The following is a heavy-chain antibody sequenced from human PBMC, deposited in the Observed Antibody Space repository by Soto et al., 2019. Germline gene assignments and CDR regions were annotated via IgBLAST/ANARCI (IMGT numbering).Heavy chain of an antibody. CDR2: ISYDGSNK. V-gene: IGHV3-30-3*01. J-gene: IGHJ4*02. CDR1: GFTFSSYA. D-gene: IGHD3-10*01. CDR3: ARDSHYYGSGSFVY. Sequence: QVQLVESGGGVVQPGRSLRLSCAASGFTFSSYAMHWVRQAPGKGLEWVAVISYDGSNKYYADSVKGRFTISRDNSKNTLYLQMNSLRAEDTAVYYCARDSHYYGSGSFVYWGQGTLVTVSS.